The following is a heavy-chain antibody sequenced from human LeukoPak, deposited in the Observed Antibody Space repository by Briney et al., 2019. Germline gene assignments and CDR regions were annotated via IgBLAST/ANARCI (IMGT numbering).Heavy chain of an antibody. V-gene: IGHV1-69*06. D-gene: IGHD6-13*01. CDR1: GGTSSSYA. J-gene: IGHJ6*03. Sequence: SVKVSCKASGGTSSSYAISWVRQAPGQGLEWMGGIIPIFGTANYAQKFQGRVTITADKSTSTAYMELSSLRSEDTAVYYCARVGVRSSSWYGYYYYYMDVWGKGTTVTVSS. CDR3: ARVGVRSSSWYGYYYYYMDV. CDR2: IIPIFGTA.